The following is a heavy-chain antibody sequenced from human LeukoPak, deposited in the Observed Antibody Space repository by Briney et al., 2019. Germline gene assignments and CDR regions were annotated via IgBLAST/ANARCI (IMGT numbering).Heavy chain of an antibody. Sequence: GTPSLTPTFPRGSLYTSDYYPGWVRHPPGKGPEWIGDIFYTGKTNYNPSLKSRVSISIDTSKNQFSLKLTSVTAADTAVYYCARVFDSWGQGTLVTVSS. CDR2: IFYTGKT. J-gene: IGHJ4*02. CDR3: ARVFDS. CDR1: RGSLYTSDYY. V-gene: IGHV4-39*07.